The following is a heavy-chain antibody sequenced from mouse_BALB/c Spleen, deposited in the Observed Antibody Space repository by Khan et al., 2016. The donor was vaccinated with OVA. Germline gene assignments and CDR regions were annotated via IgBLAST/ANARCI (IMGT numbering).Heavy chain of an antibody. CDR1: GFTFNTYA. CDR3: VREGVTFAMDY. D-gene: IGHD2-1*01. Sequence: EVQLVESGGGLVQPKGSLKLSCAAAGFTFNTYAMHWVCQAPGKGLEWVARIRSKSNNFATYYADSVKDRFTISRDDSQSILYLQMNNLKTEDTAMYYCVREGVTFAMDYWGQGTSVTVSS. V-gene: IGHV10-3*03. CDR2: IRSKSNNFAT. J-gene: IGHJ4*01.